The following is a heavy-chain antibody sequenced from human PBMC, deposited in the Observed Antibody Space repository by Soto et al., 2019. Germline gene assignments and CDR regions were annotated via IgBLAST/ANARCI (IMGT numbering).Heavy chain of an antibody. D-gene: IGHD2-2*01. J-gene: IGHJ6*02. CDR2: ISYDGSNK. Sequence: GGSLRLSCAASGFTFSSYAMHWVRQAPGKGLEWVAVISYDGSNKYYADSVKGRFTISRDNSKNTLYLQMNSLRAEDTAVYSCARGGYCSSTSCYQGVYGMDVWGQGTTVTVSS. CDR3: ARGGYCSSTSCYQGVYGMDV. CDR1: GFTFSSYA. V-gene: IGHV3-30-3*01.